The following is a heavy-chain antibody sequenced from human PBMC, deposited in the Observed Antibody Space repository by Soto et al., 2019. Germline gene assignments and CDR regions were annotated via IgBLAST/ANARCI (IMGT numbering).Heavy chain of an antibody. Sequence: EVQLLESGGGLVQPGGSLRLSCAASGFTFSSYAMSWVRQAPGKGLEWVSAVSGSGGSKYYADSVKGRFIISRDNSKNTLYLQMNSLRAEDTAVYYCAKDVVGDNYYYYGMDVWGQGTTVTVSS. CDR3: AKDVVGDNYYYYGMDV. J-gene: IGHJ6*02. CDR1: GFTFSSYA. V-gene: IGHV3-23*01. D-gene: IGHD4-17*01. CDR2: VSGSGGSK.